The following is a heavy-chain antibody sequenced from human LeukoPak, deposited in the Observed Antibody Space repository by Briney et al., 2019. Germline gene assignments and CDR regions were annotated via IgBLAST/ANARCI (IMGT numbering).Heavy chain of an antibody. J-gene: IGHJ4*02. Sequence: PSETLSLTCTVSGGSISSYYWSWIRQPAGKGLEWIGRIYTSGSTNYNPSLKSRVTISVDTSKNQFSLKLSSVTAADTAVYYCARALKNYDILTGYEYYFDYWGQGTLVTVSS. CDR1: GGSISSYY. CDR3: ARALKNYDILTGYEYYFDY. CDR2: IYTSGST. D-gene: IGHD3-9*01. V-gene: IGHV4-4*07.